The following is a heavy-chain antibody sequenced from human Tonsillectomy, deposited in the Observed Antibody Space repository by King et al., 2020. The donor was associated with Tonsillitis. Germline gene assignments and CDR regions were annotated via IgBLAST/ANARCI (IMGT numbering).Heavy chain of an antibody. CDR2: VYHTGST. D-gene: IGHD3-3*01. CDR1: GYSISSGNY. J-gene: IGHJ4*02. CDR3: VREGGVALNYFD. V-gene: IGHV4-38-2*02. Sequence: QLQESGPGLVKSSETLSLTCNVSGYSISSGNYWGWIRQSPGRGLEWIGNVYHTGSTSYNPSLKSRVDISVDTYKNQFSLKVKCVTAADTAVYYCVREGGVALNYFDWGQGTLITVSS.